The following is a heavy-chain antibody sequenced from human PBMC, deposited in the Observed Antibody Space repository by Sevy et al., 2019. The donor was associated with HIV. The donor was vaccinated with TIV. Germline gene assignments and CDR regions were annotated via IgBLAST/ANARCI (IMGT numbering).Heavy chain of an antibody. CDR1: GFTFGDYA. J-gene: IGHJ4*02. Sequence: GGSLRLSCTASGFTFGDYAMSWVRQAPGKGLEWVGFIRSKAYGGTTEYAASVKGRFTISRDDSKSIAYLQMNSLKTEDTAVYYCTRDTEYSSSSAGYYFDYWGQGTLVTVSS. V-gene: IGHV3-49*04. D-gene: IGHD6-6*01. CDR2: IRSKAYGGTT. CDR3: TRDTEYSSSSAGYYFDY.